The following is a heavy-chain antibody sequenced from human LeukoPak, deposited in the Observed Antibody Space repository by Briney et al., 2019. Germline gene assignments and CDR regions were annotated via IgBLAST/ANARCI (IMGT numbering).Heavy chain of an antibody. J-gene: IGHJ6*02. CDR2: ISYDGINK. D-gene: IGHD3-10*01. CDR1: GFTFSSYG. V-gene: IGHV3-30*18. Sequence: PGGSLRLSCAASGFTFSSYGMHWVRQAPGKGLEWVAVISYDGINKYYADSVKGRFTISRDNSKNTLYLKLNSLGAEDTAVYYCAKDRAYGSGSYFHYYGIDVWGQGTTVTVSS. CDR3: AKDRAYGSGSYFHYYGIDV.